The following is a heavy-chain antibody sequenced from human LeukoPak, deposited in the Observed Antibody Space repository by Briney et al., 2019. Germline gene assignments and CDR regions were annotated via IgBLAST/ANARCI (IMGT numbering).Heavy chain of an antibody. J-gene: IGHJ2*01. D-gene: IGHD4-17*01. Sequence: PSETLSLTCAVYGGSFSGYYWSWIRQPPGKGLEWIGEINHSGSTNYNPSLKSRVTISVDTSKNQFSLKLSSVTAADTAVYYCARKTRGHDYGDYSSKTNWYFDLWGRGTLVTVSS. CDR2: INHSGST. CDR1: GGSFSGYY. V-gene: IGHV4-34*01. CDR3: ARKTRGHDYGDYSSKTNWYFDL.